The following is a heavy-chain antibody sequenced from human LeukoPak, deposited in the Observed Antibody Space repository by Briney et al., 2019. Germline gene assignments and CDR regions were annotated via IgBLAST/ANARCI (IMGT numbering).Heavy chain of an antibody. CDR3: ARDLDSSGWFHFDH. Sequence: ASVKVSCKASGYTFTGYYMHWVRQAPGQGLGWMGWINPNSGGTNYAQKFQGRVTMTRDTSISTAYMELSRLRSDDTAVYYCARDLDSSGWFHFDHWGQGTLVTVSS. V-gene: IGHV1-2*02. J-gene: IGHJ4*02. CDR1: GYTFTGYY. CDR2: INPNSGGT. D-gene: IGHD6-19*01.